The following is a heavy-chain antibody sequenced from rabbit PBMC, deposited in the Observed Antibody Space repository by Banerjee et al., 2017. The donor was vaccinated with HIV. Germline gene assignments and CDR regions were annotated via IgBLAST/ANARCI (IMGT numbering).Heavy chain of an antibody. CDR3: ARDGAGGSYFAL. Sequence: QEQLEESGGDLVKPEGSLTLTCTASGFSFSSSYWICWVRQAPGKGLEWIACINVVTGKAVYASWAKGRFTFSKTSSTTVTLQMTSLTAADTATYFCARDGAGGSYFALWGPGTLVTVS. J-gene: IGHJ4*01. CDR2: INVVTGKA. D-gene: IGHD8-1*01. V-gene: IGHV1S45*01. CDR1: GFSFSSSYW.